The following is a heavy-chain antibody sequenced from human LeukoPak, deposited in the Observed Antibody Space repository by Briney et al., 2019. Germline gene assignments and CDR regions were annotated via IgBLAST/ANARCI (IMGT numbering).Heavy chain of an antibody. V-gene: IGHV4-30-2*01. CDR2: IYHSGST. J-gene: IGHJ4*02. D-gene: IGHD5-18*01. CDR3: ARIPRGYSYGDY. Sequence: SQTLSLTCAVSGGSISSGGYYWSWIRQPPGKGLEWIGYIYHSGSTYYNPSLKSRVTISVDRSKNQFSLKLSSVTAADTAVYYCARIPRGYSYGDYWGQGTLVTVSS. CDR1: GGSISSGGYY.